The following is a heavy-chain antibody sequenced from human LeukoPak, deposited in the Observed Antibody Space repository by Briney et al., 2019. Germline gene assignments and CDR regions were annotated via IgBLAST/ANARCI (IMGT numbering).Heavy chain of an antibody. Sequence: ASVKVSCKASGGTFSSYAISWVRQAPGQGLGWMGGIIPIFGTANYAQKFQGRVTITADESASTAYMELSSLRSEDTAVYYCASLNYDSSGHHDYYYYGMDVWGQGTTVTVSS. CDR3: ASLNYDSSGHHDYYYYGMDV. D-gene: IGHD3-22*01. J-gene: IGHJ6*02. CDR2: IIPIFGTA. V-gene: IGHV1-69*13. CDR1: GGTFSSYA.